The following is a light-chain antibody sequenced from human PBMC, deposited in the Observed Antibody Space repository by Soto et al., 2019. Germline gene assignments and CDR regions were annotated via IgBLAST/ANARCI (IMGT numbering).Light chain of an antibody. Sequence: QSALTQPAAVSGSPGQSITISCTGTSSDVGGYNYVSWYQQHPGKAPKLMIYEVSNRPSGVSNRFSGSKSGNTASLTISGLQAEDEADYYCSSYTSGITWVFGGGTKLTVL. J-gene: IGLJ3*02. CDR2: EVS. CDR3: SSYTSGITWV. CDR1: SSDVGGYNY. V-gene: IGLV2-14*01.